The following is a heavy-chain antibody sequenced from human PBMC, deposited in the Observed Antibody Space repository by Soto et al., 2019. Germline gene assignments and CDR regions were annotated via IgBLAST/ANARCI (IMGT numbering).Heavy chain of an antibody. CDR2: ILDTGTTV. Sequence: PGGSLRLSCAASGFPFSSTDMSWVRQAPGKGLEWVSTILDTGTTVFCADSVKGRFTVSRDNSNNTLYVQMNNLRADDTAVYYCVKNSGWFNTWGQGALVTVSS. CDR3: VKNSGWFNT. V-gene: IGHV3-23*01. D-gene: IGHD3-10*01. CDR1: GFPFSSTD. J-gene: IGHJ5*02.